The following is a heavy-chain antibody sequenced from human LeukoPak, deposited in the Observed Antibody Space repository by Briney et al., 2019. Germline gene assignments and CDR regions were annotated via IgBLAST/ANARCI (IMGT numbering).Heavy chain of an antibody. Sequence: PGGSLRLSCAASGFTVSSNYMSWVRQAPGKGLEWVSVIFSGGTTYYADSVKGRFTVSRDNSKNTLYLQMNSLRAEDTAVYYCAKGRLDYYGSGSYRAFDYWGQGTLVTVSS. D-gene: IGHD3-10*01. V-gene: IGHV3-53*01. CDR3: AKGRLDYYGSGSYRAFDY. CDR1: GFTVSSNY. CDR2: IFSGGTT. J-gene: IGHJ4*02.